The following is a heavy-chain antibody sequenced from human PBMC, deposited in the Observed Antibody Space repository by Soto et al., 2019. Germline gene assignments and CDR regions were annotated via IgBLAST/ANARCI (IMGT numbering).Heavy chain of an antibody. D-gene: IGHD1-1*01. CDR2: IRRSGST. Sequence: SETLSLTCGVYDGSFNDYFWTWIRQPPGKGLEWIGEIRRSGSTYYNPSLESRVTISVDTSMSQFSLRVTSVTAADTAVYYCARGIQSAWEVLAYWGQGTLVTVSS. V-gene: IGHV4-34*01. CDR3: ARGIQSAWEVLAY. J-gene: IGHJ4*02. CDR1: DGSFNDYF.